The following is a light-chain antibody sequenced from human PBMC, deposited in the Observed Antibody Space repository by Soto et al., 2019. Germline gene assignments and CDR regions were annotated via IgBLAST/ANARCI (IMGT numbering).Light chain of an antibody. CDR2: DVN. V-gene: IGLV2-14*03. Sequence: QSALTQPASVSGSPGQSLTMSCTGTSSDVGASKYVSWYQQHPGKVPRLIIYDVNERPSGVSDRFSGSKSGNTASLTISGLQAEDEGDYYCSSYTRSNTMIFGGGTKLTVL. J-gene: IGLJ2*01. CDR3: SSYTRSNTMI. CDR1: SSDVGASKY.